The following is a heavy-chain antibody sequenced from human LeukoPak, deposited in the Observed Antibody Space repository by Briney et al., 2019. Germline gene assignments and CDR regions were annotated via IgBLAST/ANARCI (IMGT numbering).Heavy chain of an antibody. D-gene: IGHD6-13*01. CDR1: GFTFSSYA. CDR3: AKVLGSIAAAGTFR. J-gene: IGHJ4*02. CDR2: ISGSGGST. Sequence: GGSLRLSCAASGFTFSSYAMSWVRLAPGKGLEWVSAISGSGGSTYYADSVKSRFTISRDNSKNTLYLQMNSLRAEDTAVYYCAKVLGSIAAAGTFRWGQGTLVTVSS. V-gene: IGHV3-23*01.